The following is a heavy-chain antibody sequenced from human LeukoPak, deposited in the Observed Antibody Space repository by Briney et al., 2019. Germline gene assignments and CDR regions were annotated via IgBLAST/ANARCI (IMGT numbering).Heavy chain of an antibody. J-gene: IGHJ5*02. CDR3: ARAGAFVGDFWSGYHNWFDP. CDR2: IDHSGST. CDR1: GGSFSGYY. V-gene: IGHV4-34*01. D-gene: IGHD3-3*01. Sequence: KSSETLSLTCAVYGGSFSGYYWSWIRQPPGKGLEWIGEIDHSGSTNYNPSLKSRVTISVDTSKNQFSLKLSSVTAADTAVYYCARAGAFVGDFWSGYHNWFDPWGQGTLVTVSS.